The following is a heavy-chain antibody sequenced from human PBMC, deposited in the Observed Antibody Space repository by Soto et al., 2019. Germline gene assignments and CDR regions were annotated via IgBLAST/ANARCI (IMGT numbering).Heavy chain of an antibody. CDR1: GGTFSSYA. CDR2: IIPIFGTA. Sequence: QVQLVQSGAEVKKPGSSVKVSCKASGGTFSSYAISWVRQAPGQGLEWMGGIIPIFGTANYAQKFQGRVTITADESTSTAYMELSSLRSEDTAVYYCARDLRTLWPSPNWFDPWGQGTLVTVSS. V-gene: IGHV1-69*12. J-gene: IGHJ5*02. CDR3: ARDLRTLWPSPNWFDP. D-gene: IGHD2-21*01.